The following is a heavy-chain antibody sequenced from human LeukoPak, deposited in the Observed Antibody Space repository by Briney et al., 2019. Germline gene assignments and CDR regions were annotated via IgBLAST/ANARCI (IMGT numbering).Heavy chain of an antibody. CDR2: IYYSGST. Sequence: PSETLSLTCTVSGGSISSYYWSWIRRPPGKGLEWIGYIYYSGSTNYNPSLKSRVTISVDTSKNQFSLKLSSVTAADTAVYYCARVEEGYGSGRRENYYYYYMDVWGKGTTVTISS. V-gene: IGHV4-59*01. CDR3: ARVEEGYGSGRRENYYYYYMDV. CDR1: GGSISSYY. D-gene: IGHD3-10*01. J-gene: IGHJ6*03.